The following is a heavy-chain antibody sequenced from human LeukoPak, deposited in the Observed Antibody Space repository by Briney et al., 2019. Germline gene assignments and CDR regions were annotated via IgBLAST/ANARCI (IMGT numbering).Heavy chain of an antibody. Sequence: ASVTVSFTASGYTFTSYDINWVRQATGQGLEWMGWMNPNSGNTGYAQKFQGRVTMTRNTSISTAYMELSSLRSEDTAVYYCTKSRSGWYWNDYWGQGTLVTVSS. D-gene: IGHD6-19*01. V-gene: IGHV1-8*01. CDR3: TKSRSGWYWNDY. J-gene: IGHJ4*02. CDR1: GYTFTSYD. CDR2: MNPNSGNT.